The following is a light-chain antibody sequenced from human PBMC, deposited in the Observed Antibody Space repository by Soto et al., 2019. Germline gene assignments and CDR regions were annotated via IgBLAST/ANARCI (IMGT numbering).Light chain of an antibody. J-gene: IGKJ4*01. Sequence: DIQMTQSPASLSASVGDRVTITCRASRNIDTYLSWYQQKAGKAPKLLILATSTLQSGVPSRFSGSGSGTDFTLTISSLQPEDFGTYYCHQTFTPPLTFGGGTKVDIK. V-gene: IGKV1-39*01. CDR3: HQTFTPPLT. CDR2: ATS. CDR1: RNIDTY.